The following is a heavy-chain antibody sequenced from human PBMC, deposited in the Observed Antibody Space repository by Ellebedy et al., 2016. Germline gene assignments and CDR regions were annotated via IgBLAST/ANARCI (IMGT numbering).Heavy chain of an antibody. J-gene: IGHJ4*02. V-gene: IGHV2-5*02. D-gene: IGHD5-18*01. CDR3: AHKGDTTMAFDS. CDR1: GFSLTTTGVG. Sequence: SGPTLVXPTQTLTLTCTFSGFSLTTTGVGVGWIRQPPGKALEWLALIYWDDDKRYSPSLNSRLTITKDTSKNRVVLTMTNMDPVDTATYYCAHKGDTTMAFDSWGQGTLVTVSS. CDR2: IYWDDDK.